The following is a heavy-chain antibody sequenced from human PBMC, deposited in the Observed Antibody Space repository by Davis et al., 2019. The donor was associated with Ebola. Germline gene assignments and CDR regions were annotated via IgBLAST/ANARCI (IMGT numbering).Heavy chain of an antibody. D-gene: IGHD5-18*01. V-gene: IGHV3-33*06. CDR2: IWYDGSNK. CDR3: AKSPVDTAMFYPWFDP. Sequence: GESLKISCAASGFTFSSYAMSWVRQAPGKGLEWVAVIWYDGSNKYYADSVKGRFTISRDNSKNTLYLQMNSLRAEDTAVYYCAKSPVDTAMFYPWFDPWGQGTLVTVSS. J-gene: IGHJ5*02. CDR1: GFTFSSYA.